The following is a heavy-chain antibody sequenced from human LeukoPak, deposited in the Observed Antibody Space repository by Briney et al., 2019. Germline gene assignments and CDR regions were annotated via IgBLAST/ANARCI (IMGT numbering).Heavy chain of an antibody. J-gene: IGHJ4*02. CDR2: INPSGGST. V-gene: IGHV1-46*01. D-gene: IGHD5-12*01. Sequence: ASVKVSCKASGYTFTSYYMYWVRQAPGQGLEWMGIINPSGGSTSYAQKFQGRVTMTRDMSTSTVYMELSSLRSEDTAMYYCARDLGDSGYDLTYWGQGTLVTVSS. CDR3: ARDLGDSGYDLTY. CDR1: GYTFTSYY.